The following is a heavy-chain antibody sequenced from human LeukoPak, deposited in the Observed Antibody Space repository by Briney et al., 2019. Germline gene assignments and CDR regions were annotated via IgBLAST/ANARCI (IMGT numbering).Heavy chain of an antibody. CDR1: GYSISSGYY. J-gene: IGHJ5*02. V-gene: IGHV4-38-2*02. CDR3: ARGIYWFDP. Sequence: SETLSLTCTVSGYSISSGYYWGWIQQPPGKGLEWIGSIYHIGSTYYNPSLKSRVTISVDTSKSQFSLKLSSVTAADTAVYYCARGIYWFDPWGQGTLVTVSS. CDR2: IYHIGST.